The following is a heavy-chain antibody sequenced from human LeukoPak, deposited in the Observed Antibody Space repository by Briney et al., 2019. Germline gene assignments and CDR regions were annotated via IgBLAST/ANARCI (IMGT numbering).Heavy chain of an antibody. D-gene: IGHD3-3*01. CDR1: GYTFTDYY. CDR2: VDPEDGET. J-gene: IGHJ4*02. Sequence: ASVKISCKVSGYTFTDYYMHWVQQAHGKGLEWMGLVDPEDGETIYAEKFQGRVTITADTSTDTAYMELSSPRSEDTAVYYCATGSRFLEWLPIYWGQGTLVTVSS. CDR3: ATGSRFLEWLPIY. V-gene: IGHV1-69-2*01.